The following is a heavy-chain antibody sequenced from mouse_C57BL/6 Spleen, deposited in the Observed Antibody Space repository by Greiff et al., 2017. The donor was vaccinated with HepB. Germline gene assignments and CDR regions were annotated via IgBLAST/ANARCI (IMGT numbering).Heavy chain of an antibody. J-gene: IGHJ4*01. CDR3: ARSITTASYAMDY. CDR2: IDPSDSET. V-gene: IGHV1-52*01. D-gene: IGHD2-4*01. Sequence: QVQLKQPGAELVRPGSSVKLSCKASGYTFTSYWMHWVKQRPIQGLEWIGNIDPSDSETHYNQKFKDKATLTVDKSSSTAYMQLSSLTSEDSAVYYCARSITTASYAMDYWGQGTSVTVSS. CDR1: GYTFTSYW.